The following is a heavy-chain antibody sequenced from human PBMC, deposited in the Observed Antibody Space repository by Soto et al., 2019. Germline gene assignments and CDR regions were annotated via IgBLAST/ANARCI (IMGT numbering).Heavy chain of an antibody. CDR3: AKVESSSWFSYWYFDL. J-gene: IGHJ2*01. CDR2: ISGSGGST. V-gene: IGHV3-23*01. D-gene: IGHD6-13*01. Sequence: GGSLRLSCAASGFTFSSYAMSWVRQAPGKGLEWVSAISGSGGSTYYADSVKGRFTISRDNSKNTLYLQMNSLRAEDTAVYYCAKVESSSWFSYWYFDLWGRGTLVTVSS. CDR1: GFTFSSYA.